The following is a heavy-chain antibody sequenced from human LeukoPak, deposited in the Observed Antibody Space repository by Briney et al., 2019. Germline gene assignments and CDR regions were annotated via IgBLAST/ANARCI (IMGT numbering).Heavy chain of an antibody. D-gene: IGHD3-16*01. CDR2: ISYTGIT. Sequence: SETLSLTCTVSGGSISSGDYYWSWIRQPPGKGLEWIGYISYTGITYYNPSLRSRFTISIDTSKSEFSLEMSYVTAADTAVYYCASQGGEPRGLGFDYWGPRTLVTVSS. J-gene: IGHJ4*02. CDR1: GGSISSGDYY. V-gene: IGHV4-30-4*08. CDR3: ASQGGEPRGLGFDY.